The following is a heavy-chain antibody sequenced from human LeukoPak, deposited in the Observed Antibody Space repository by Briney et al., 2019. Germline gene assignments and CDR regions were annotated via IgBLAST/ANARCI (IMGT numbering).Heavy chain of an antibody. Sequence: GGSLRLSCAASGFTFSSYWMSWVRQAPGKGLEWVANIKQDGSEKYYVDSVKGRFTISRDNAKNSLYLRMNSLRAEDTAVYYCARDSTYYDFWSGYYTGYYFDYWGQGTLVTVSS. CDR3: ARDSTYYDFWSGYYTGYYFDY. D-gene: IGHD3-3*01. CDR1: GFTFSSYW. J-gene: IGHJ4*02. V-gene: IGHV3-7*01. CDR2: IKQDGSEK.